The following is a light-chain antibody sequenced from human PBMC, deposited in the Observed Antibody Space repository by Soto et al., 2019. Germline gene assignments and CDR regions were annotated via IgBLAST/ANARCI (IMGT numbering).Light chain of an antibody. CDR2: DVS. CDR1: QSIRYN. Sequence: EIVMTQSPATLSVSPGESATLSCRASQSIRYNLAWYQQRPGQSPRLLIYDVSTRATGIPARFRGSGSATEFTLTISSLQSEDFAVYYCQLYGTSPKPFGQGTKVEIK. J-gene: IGKJ1*01. V-gene: IGKV3-15*01. CDR3: QLYGTSPKP.